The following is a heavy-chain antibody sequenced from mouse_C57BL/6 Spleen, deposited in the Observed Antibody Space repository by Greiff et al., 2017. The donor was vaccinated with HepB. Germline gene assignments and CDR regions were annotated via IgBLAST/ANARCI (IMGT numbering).Heavy chain of an antibody. CDR2: IYPRSGNT. V-gene: IGHV1-81*01. CDR3: ARSGGSSSWFAY. J-gene: IGHJ3*01. CDR1: GYTFTSYG. Sequence: VKLMESGAELARPGASVKLSCKASGYTFTSYGISWVKQRTGQGLEWIGEIYPRSGNTYYNEKFKGKATLTADKSSSTAYMELRSLTSEDSAVYFCARSGGSSSWFAYWGQGTLVTVSA. D-gene: IGHD1-1*01.